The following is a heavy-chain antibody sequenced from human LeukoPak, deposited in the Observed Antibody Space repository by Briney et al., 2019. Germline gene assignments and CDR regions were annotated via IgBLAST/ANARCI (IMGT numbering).Heavy chain of an antibody. CDR1: GYTFTGYY. CDR2: INPNSGGT. CDR3: ARAPMIVVVFPPRLDY. D-gene: IGHD3-22*01. V-gene: IGHV1-2*02. Sequence: ASVKVSCKTSGYTFTGYYMHWVRQAPGQGLEWMGWINPNSGGTNYAQKFQDRVTMTGDTSISTDYMELSRLTSDDTAVYYCARAPMIVVVFPPRLDYWGQGTLVTVSS. J-gene: IGHJ4*02.